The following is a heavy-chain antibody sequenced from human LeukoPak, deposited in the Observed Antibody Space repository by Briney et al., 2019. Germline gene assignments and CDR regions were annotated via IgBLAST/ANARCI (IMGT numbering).Heavy chain of an antibody. J-gene: IGHJ5*02. CDR2: ISAYSGNT. CDR3: ARDVWPYCGRPNCYLVSDP. D-gene: IGHD2-2*01. Sequence: ASVKVSCKASGYTFTSYGISWVRQAPGQGLEWMGLISAYSGNTNYAQNLQGRVTLTTDTSTSTASMELRSLTSDDTVVYYCARDVWPYCGRPNCYLVSDPWGQETLVSVSS. CDR1: GYTFTSYG. V-gene: IGHV1-18*01.